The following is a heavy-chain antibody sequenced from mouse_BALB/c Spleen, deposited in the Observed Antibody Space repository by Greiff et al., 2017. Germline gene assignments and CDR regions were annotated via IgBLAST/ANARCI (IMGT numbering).Heavy chain of an antibody. CDR3: ARSGITTPFDY. J-gene: IGHJ2*01. D-gene: IGHD2-4*01. Sequence: VQLQQSGAELVKPGASVKLSCTASGFNIKDTYMHWVKQRPEQGLEWIGRIDPANGNTKYDPKLQGKATITADTSSNTAYLQLSSLTSEDTAVYYCARSGITTPFDYWGQGTTLTVSS. CDR1: GFNIKDTY. V-gene: IGHV14-3*02. CDR2: IDPANGNT.